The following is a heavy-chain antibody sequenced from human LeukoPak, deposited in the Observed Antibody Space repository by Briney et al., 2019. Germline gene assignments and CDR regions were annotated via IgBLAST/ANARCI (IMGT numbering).Heavy chain of an antibody. CDR3: ARAHEYYDILTGDFYYYMDV. CDR2: ISYDGSNE. J-gene: IGHJ6*03. Sequence: GGSLRLSCAASGFTFSSYVMHWVRQAPGKGLEWVAIISYDGSNEYYADSVKGRFTISRDNSKNTLYLQMNSLRAADTAVYYCARAHEYYDILTGDFYYYMDVWGKGTTVTVSS. CDR1: GFTFSSYV. V-gene: IGHV3-30*04. D-gene: IGHD3-9*01.